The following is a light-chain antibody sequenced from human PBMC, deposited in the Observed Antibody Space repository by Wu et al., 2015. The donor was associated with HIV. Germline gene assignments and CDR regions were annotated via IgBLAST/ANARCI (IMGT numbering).Light chain of an antibody. CDR1: QSIGSW. Sequence: DIQMTQSPSSLSASVGDRVTITCRASQSIGSWLAWYQQKPGKAPKLLIYWASSLEEGVPPRFSGSGSETEFTLTISCLQPDDFATYYCQQYKTYSPSFGGGTKVEIK. CDR3: QQYKTYSPS. J-gene: IGKJ4*01. CDR2: WAS. V-gene: IGKV1-5*03.